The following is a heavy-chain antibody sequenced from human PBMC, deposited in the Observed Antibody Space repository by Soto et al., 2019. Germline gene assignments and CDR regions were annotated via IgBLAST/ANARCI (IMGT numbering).Heavy chain of an antibody. V-gene: IGHV4-30-2*01. Sequence: PSETLSPTCAVSGGPISSVGYSRSWIRQPPGKGLEWIGYIYHSGSTYYNPSLKSRVTISVDRSKNQFSLKLSSVTAADTAVYYCARGTGTTGLDYWGQGTLVTVS. CDR1: GGPISSVGYS. CDR2: IYHSGST. J-gene: IGHJ4*02. CDR3: ARGTGTTGLDY. D-gene: IGHD1-7*01.